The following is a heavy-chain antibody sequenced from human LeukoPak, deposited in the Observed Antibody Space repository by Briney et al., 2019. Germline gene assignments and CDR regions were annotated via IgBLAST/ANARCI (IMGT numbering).Heavy chain of an antibody. CDR1: GFTFSDYY. CDR2: ISSSGSTI. J-gene: IGHJ2*01. Sequence: GGSLRLSCAASGFTFSDYYMSWIRQAPGKGLEWVTYISSSGSTIYYADSVKGRFTISRDNAKNSLYLQMNSLRAEDTAVYYCARDYLDWYFDLWGRGTLVTVSS. V-gene: IGHV3-11*04. CDR3: ARDYLDWYFDL.